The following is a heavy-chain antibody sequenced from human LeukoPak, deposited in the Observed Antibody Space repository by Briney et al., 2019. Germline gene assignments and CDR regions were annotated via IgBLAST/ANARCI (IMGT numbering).Heavy chain of an antibody. CDR1: GGSISNSSYY. J-gene: IGHJ4*02. CDR3: ARHGGLWFGELFPYFDY. D-gene: IGHD3-10*01. Sequence: SETLSLTCTVSGGSISNSSYYWGWIRQPPGKGLEWIGSIYYSGSTYYNPSLKSRVTISVDTSKNQFSLKLSSVTAADTAVYYCARHGGLWFGELFPYFDYWGQGTLVTVSS. CDR2: IYYSGST. V-gene: IGHV4-39*01.